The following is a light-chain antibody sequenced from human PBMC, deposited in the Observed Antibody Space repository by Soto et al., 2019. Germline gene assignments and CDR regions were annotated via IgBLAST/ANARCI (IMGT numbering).Light chain of an antibody. CDR2: EVS. Sequence: QSVLTQPASVSGSPGQSITISCTGTSSDVGGYNLVSWYQQHPGEAPKLMIYEVSNRPSGVSNRFSGSKSGNTASLTISGLQADDEGDYYCSSYTSSSFVVFGGGTKVTVL. J-gene: IGLJ2*01. V-gene: IGLV2-14*01. CDR3: SSYTSSSFVV. CDR1: SSDVGGYNL.